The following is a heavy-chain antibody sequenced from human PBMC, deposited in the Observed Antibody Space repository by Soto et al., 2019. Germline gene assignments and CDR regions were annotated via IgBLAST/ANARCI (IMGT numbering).Heavy chain of an antibody. V-gene: IGHV3-7*05. Sequence: EVQLVESGGGLVQPGGSLRLTCAASGFTFSTYWMNWVRLAPGKGLEWVANIEKDGSETNYLDSVKGRFTISRDNAKNSLFLQRNSLRAEDSAVYYCVAGSGWLSDYWGQGTQSTVSS. CDR3: VAGSGWLSDY. CDR1: GFTFSTYW. CDR2: IEKDGSET. D-gene: IGHD6-19*01. J-gene: IGHJ4*02.